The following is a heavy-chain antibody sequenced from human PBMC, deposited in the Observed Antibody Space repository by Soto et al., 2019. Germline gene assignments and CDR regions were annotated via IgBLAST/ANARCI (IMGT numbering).Heavy chain of an antibody. CDR3: AAEGADYYDSSGYRNWFDP. D-gene: IGHD3-22*01. V-gene: IGHV1-58*01. CDR1: GFTFTSSA. CDR2: IVVGSGNT. Sequence: ASVKVSCKASGFTFTSSAVQWVRQARGQRLEWIGWIVVGSGNTNYAQKFQERVTITRDMSTSTAYMELSSLRSEDTAVYYCAAEGADYYDSSGYRNWFDPWGQGTLVTVSS. J-gene: IGHJ5*02.